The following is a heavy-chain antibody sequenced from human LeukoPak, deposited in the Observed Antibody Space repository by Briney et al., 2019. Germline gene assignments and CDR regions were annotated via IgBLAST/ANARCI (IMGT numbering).Heavy chain of an antibody. CDR2: ICYIGST. V-gene: IGHV4-59*01. CDR1: GGSISSYY. Sequence: SETLSLTCTVSGGSISSYYCNWIRQPPGKGLEWIGYICYIGSTNYNPSLKSRVTISVETSKNQFSLKLNSVTAADTAVYYCATGAGGWFDPWGQGTLVTVSS. J-gene: IGHJ5*02. CDR3: ATGAGGWFDP.